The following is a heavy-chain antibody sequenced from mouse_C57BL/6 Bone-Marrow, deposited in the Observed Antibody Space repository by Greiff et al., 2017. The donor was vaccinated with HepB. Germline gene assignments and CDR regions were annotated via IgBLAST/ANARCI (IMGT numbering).Heavy chain of an antibody. CDR3: VRGSYYYGSSYWCFDV. D-gene: IGHD1-1*01. J-gene: IGHJ1*03. CDR2: IRSKSNNYAT. CDR1: GFSFNTYA. Sequence: EVQRVESGGGLVQPKGSLKLSCAASGFSFNTYAMNWVRQAPGKGLEWVARIRSKSNNYATYYADSVKDRFTISRDDSESMLYLQMNNLKTEDTAMYYCVRGSYYYGSSYWCFDVWGTGTTVTVSS. V-gene: IGHV10-1*01.